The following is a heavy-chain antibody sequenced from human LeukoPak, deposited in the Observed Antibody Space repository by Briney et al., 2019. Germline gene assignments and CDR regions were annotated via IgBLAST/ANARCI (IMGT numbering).Heavy chain of an antibody. CDR1: GFTFDDYG. CDR3: ARCSGWAFKN. CDR2: INWNGGST. V-gene: IGHV3-20*04. Sequence: GGSLRLSCAASGFTFDDYGMSWVRQAPGKGLEWVSGINWNGGSTGYADSVKGRFTISRDNAKNSLYLQMDSLRAEDTAIYYCARCSGWAFKNWGQGTLVTVSS. D-gene: IGHD6-19*01. J-gene: IGHJ4*02.